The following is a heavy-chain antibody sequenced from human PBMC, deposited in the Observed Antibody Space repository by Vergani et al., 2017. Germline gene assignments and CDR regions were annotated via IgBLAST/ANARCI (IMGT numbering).Heavy chain of an antibody. J-gene: IGHJ4*02. Sequence: EVQLVESGGGLVQPGGSLRLSCAASGFTFSRYWMHWVRQAPGKGLVWVSRISSDGSSTSCADSVKGRFTISRDNAKNTLYLQMNSLRAEDTAVYYCAAVRGAWGYCDYWGQGTLVTVSS. CDR3: AAVRGAWGYCDY. CDR1: GFTFSRYW. D-gene: IGHD3-10*01. CDR2: ISSDGSST. V-gene: IGHV3-74*01.